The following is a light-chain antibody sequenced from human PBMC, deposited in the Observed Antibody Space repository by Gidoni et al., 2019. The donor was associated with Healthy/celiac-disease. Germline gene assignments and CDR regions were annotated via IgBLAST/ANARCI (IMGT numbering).Light chain of an antibody. V-gene: IGKV2-28*01. J-gene: IGKJ3*01. CDR1: QSLLHSNGYNY. Sequence: DIVMTHSPPSLPVTPGEPASISCRSSQSLLHSNGYNYLDWYLQKPGQSPQLLIYLGSNRASGVPDRFSGSGSGTDFTLKISRVEAEDVGVYYCMQALQTPRTFGPGTKVDIK. CDR2: LGS. CDR3: MQALQTPRT.